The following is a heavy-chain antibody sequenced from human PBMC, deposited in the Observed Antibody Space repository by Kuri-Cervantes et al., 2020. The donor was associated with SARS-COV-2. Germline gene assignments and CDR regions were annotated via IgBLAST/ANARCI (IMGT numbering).Heavy chain of an antibody. Sequence: GESLKISCAASGFTFSSYAMHWVRQAPGKGLEWVSFISSSSSYIYYADSVKGRFTVSRDNAKNSLFLQMDSLRAEDTALYYCARASTFDWLAYYYFHMDVWGKGTTVTVSS. J-gene: IGHJ6*03. D-gene: IGHD3-9*01. CDR3: ARASTFDWLAYYYFHMDV. CDR2: ISSSSSYI. V-gene: IGHV3-21*01. CDR1: GFTFSSYA.